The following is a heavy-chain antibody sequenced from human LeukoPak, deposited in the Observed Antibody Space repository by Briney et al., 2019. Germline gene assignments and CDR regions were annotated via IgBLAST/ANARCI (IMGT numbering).Heavy chain of an antibody. V-gene: IGHV3-43*02. D-gene: IGHD4-17*01. J-gene: IGHJ1*01. CDR1: GFTFGDYA. CDR3: LRDNSTGDYLCHS. Sequence: GGSLRLSCAASGFTFGDYAMHWVRQPPGKGLEWLAFITGEGDITYHADSVKGRFTISRDNNKNSLYLQMNSLRTEHTALYYCLRDNSTGDYLCHSWGQGTL. CDR2: ITGEGDIT.